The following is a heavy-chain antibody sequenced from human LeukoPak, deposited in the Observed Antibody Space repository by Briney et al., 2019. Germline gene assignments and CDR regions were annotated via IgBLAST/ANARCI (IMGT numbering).Heavy chain of an antibody. CDR2: INPNSGGT. CDR3: AREGRLYDSSGYYYNWFDP. D-gene: IGHD3-22*01. V-gene: IGHV1-2*02. J-gene: IGHJ5*02. Sequence: ASVKVSCKASGYTFTGYYIHWVRQAPGQGLEWMGWINPNSGGTNYAQKFQGRVTMTRDTSISTAYMELSRLRSDDTAVYYCAREGRLYDSSGYYYNWFDPWGQGTLVTVSS. CDR1: GYTFTGYY.